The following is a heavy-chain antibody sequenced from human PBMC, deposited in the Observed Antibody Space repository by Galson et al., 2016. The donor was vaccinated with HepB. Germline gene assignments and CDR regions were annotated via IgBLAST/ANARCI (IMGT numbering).Heavy chain of an antibody. CDR2: FYNGGST. V-gene: IGHV3-53*01. D-gene: IGHD6-19*01. CDR3: ARDVPGTGNLDY. Sequence: SLRLSCAAPGFAIGDNYMSWVRQAPGKGLEWVSIFYNGGSTYYVDSVKGRFTISRDNSENTLYLQMNNLRAEDTAIYYCARDVPGTGNLDYWGRGTLVTVSS. J-gene: IGHJ4*02. CDR1: GFAIGDNY.